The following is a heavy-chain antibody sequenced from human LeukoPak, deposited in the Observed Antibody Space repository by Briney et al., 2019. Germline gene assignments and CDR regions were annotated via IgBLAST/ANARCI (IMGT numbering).Heavy chain of an antibody. V-gene: IGHV3-74*01. Sequence: GGSLRLSCAASGNYWMHWVRQAPGKGLVWVSHINSDGSWTSYADSVKGRFTISKDNAKNTVYLQMNSLRAEDTALYYCAKDREGCSSTSCYIAYSFDYWGQGTLVTVSS. J-gene: IGHJ4*02. D-gene: IGHD2-2*02. CDR3: AKDREGCSSTSCYIAYSFDY. CDR1: GNYW. CDR2: INSDGSWT.